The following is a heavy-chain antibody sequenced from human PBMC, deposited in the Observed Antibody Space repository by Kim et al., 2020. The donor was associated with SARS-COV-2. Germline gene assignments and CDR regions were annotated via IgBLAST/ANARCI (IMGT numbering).Heavy chain of an antibody. CDR3: AKDIGIEMATNTGAFDY. V-gene: IGHV3-9*01. D-gene: IGHD1-26*01. J-gene: IGHJ4*02. Sequence: SVTGRFTNYRDNAKNALYLQMNSLRAEETALYYCAKDIGIEMATNTGAFDYWGQGTLVTVSS.